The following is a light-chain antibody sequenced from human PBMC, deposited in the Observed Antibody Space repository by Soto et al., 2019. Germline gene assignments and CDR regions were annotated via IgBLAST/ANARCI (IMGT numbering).Light chain of an antibody. V-gene: IGKV1-9*01. CDR2: AAS. Sequence: DVQLTQSPSLLSASVGDRVTITCRASQGISSYLAWYQQKPGKAPKLLIYAASSLQSGVPSRFSGSGSGTDFTLTISSLQPEDFATYYCQQANSFPLTFGGGTKVDIK. CDR1: QGISSY. J-gene: IGKJ4*01. CDR3: QQANSFPLT.